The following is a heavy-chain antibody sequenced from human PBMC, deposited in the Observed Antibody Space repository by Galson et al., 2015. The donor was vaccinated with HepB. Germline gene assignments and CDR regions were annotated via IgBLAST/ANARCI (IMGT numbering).Heavy chain of an antibody. Sequence: ETLSLTCTVSGGSISSSSYYWGWIRQPPGKGLEWIGSIYYSGSTYYNPSLKSRVTISVDTSKNQFSLKLSSVTAADTAVYYCATQIDSSSWYYFDYWGQGTLVTVSS. CDR2: IYYSGST. J-gene: IGHJ4*02. V-gene: IGHV4-39*01. CDR1: GGSISSSSYY. D-gene: IGHD6-13*01. CDR3: ATQIDSSSWYYFDY.